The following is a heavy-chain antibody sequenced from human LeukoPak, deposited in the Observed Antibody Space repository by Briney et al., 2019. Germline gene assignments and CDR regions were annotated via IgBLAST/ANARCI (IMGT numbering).Heavy chain of an antibody. Sequence: ASVTVSFMSSGYTFTSYGISWVRQAPGQGLEWMGWISAYNGNTNYAQKLQGRVTMTTDTSTSTAYMELRSLRSDDTAVYYCATQYCSSTSCYRYWVDYWGQGTLVAVSS. CDR1: GYTFTSYG. J-gene: IGHJ4*02. V-gene: IGHV1-18*01. D-gene: IGHD2-2*01. CDR2: ISAYNGNT. CDR3: ATQYCSSTSCYRYWVDY.